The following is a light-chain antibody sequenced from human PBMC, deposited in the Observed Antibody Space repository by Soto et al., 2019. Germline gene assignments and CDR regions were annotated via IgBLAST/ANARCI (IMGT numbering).Light chain of an antibody. CDR1: SSNIGSNY. V-gene: IGLV1-47*01. CDR3: AAWDDSLRGVV. Sequence: QSALTQPPSASGTPGQRVTISCSGSSSNIGSNYVYWYQQLPGTAPKLLIYRNNQRPSGVPDRFSGSKSGTSASLAISGLRSEDEADYYCAAWDDSLRGVVFGGGTKVTVL. CDR2: RNN. J-gene: IGLJ2*01.